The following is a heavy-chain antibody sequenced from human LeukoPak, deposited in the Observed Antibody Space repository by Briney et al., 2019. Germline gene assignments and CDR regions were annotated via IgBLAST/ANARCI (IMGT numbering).Heavy chain of an antibody. V-gene: IGHV3-53*04. CDR1: GFTVTTNY. D-gene: IGHD3-3*01. Sequence: GGSLRLSCAASGFTVTTNYMSWVRHAPRKGLEWVSVIYRGGSTYYADTVKGRFTISRHNSKNTLYLQMDSLRDEDTAVYYCARGDFWSGYYTGLYWGQGTLVTVSS. CDR2: IYRGGST. J-gene: IGHJ4*02. CDR3: ARGDFWSGYYTGLY.